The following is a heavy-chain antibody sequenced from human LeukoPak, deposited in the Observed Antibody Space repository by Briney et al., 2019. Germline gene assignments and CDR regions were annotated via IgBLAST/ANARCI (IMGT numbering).Heavy chain of an antibody. CDR2: ISSSSTTI. V-gene: IGHV3-48*01. CDR1: GFTFSSYS. Sequence: GGSLRLSCAASGFTFSSYSMNWVRQAPGKGLEWVSYISSSSTTIYYADSVKGRFTISRDNAKNSLYLQMNSLRAEDTAVYYCARYPNIVVVPAAQNFDYWGQGTLVTVSS. J-gene: IGHJ4*02. CDR3: ARYPNIVVVPAAQNFDY. D-gene: IGHD2-2*01.